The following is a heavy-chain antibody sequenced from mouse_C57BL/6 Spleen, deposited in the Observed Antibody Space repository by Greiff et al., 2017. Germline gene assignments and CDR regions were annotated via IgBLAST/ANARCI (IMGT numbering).Heavy chain of an antibody. V-gene: IGHV1-80*01. CDR1: GYTFTSYW. CDR3: ARSSLGTTVVASTGTRYFDV. CDR2: IYPGDGDT. Sequence: QVQLQQPGAELVKPGASVKLSCKASGYTFTSYWMHWVKQRPGQGLEWIGQIYPGDGDTNYNGKFKGKATLTADKSSSTAYMQLSSLTSEDSAVYFCARSSLGTTVVASTGTRYFDVWGTGTTVTVSS. D-gene: IGHD1-1*01. J-gene: IGHJ1*03.